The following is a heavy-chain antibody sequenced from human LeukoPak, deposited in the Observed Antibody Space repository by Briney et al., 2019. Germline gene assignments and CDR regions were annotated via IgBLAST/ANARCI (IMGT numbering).Heavy chain of an antibody. J-gene: IGHJ4*02. CDR2: INTDGRIT. CDR1: GFTFSSYA. Sequence: GGSLRLSCAASGFTFSSYAMYWVRQAPGKGLEYVSVINTDGRITYYADSVKGRFTISRDNSKNTVYLQMGSLRGEDMAVYYCTRDGGSFCDFDYWGQGALVTVSS. CDR3: TRDGGSFCDFDY. D-gene: IGHD1-26*01. V-gene: IGHV3-64*02.